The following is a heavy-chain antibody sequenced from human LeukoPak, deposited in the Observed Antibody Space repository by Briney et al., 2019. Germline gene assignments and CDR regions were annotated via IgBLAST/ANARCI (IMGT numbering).Heavy chain of an antibody. J-gene: IGHJ3*02. CDR3: AREYRTWDYYDSSGYYAFDI. CDR1: GGSISSSSYY. Sequence: SETLSLTCTVSGGSISSSSYYWGWIRQPPGKGLEWIGSIYYSGSTYYNPSLKSRVTISVDTSKNQFSLKLSSVTAADTAVYYCAREYRTWDYYDSSGYYAFDIWGQGTMVTVSS. D-gene: IGHD3-22*01. CDR2: IYYSGST. V-gene: IGHV4-39*07.